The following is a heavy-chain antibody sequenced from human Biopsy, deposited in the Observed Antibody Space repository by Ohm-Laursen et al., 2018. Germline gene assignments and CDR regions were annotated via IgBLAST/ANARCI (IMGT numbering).Heavy chain of an antibody. CDR3: ARGSNEYGGLYFPH. J-gene: IGHJ1*01. Sequence: TLSLTCTVSGGSFTGHYWSWIRQPPGKGLEWIGHISYTGYTSYNASPKSRVTISLDTSRKHLSLRLTSLAAADTAVYYCARGSNEYGGLYFPHWGQGTLVTVSS. D-gene: IGHD4-23*01. CDR1: GGSFTGHY. V-gene: IGHV4-59*11. CDR2: ISYTGYT.